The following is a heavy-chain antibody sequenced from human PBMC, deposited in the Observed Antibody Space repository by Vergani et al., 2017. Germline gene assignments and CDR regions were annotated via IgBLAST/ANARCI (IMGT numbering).Heavy chain of an antibody. V-gene: IGHV3-74*03. D-gene: IGHD2-8*01. CDR1: GFSFNSYW. J-gene: IGHJ5*02. CDR2: IKSDGSIT. Sequence: DVHLAESGGGFFQPGGSLRLSCSASGFSFNSYWMHWVRQVPGKGLLWVSRIKSDGSITAYADSVKGRFTISRDNAQNTLYLQMNSLRVEDTAVYYCATLAHGWFDPWGQGTLVTVSS. CDR3: ATLAHGWFDP.